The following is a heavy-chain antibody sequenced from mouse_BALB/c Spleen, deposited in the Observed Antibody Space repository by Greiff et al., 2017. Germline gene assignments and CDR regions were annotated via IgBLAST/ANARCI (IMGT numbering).Heavy chain of an antibody. J-gene: IGHJ3*01. Sequence: EVMLVESGGGLVQPGGSLRLSCATSGFTFTDYYMSWVRQPPGKALEWLGFIRNKANGYTTEYSASVKGRFTISRDNSQSILYLQMNTLRAEDSATYYCARDIGTMIPWFAYWGQGTLVTVSA. V-gene: IGHV7-3*02. CDR1: GFTFTDYY. D-gene: IGHD2-4*01. CDR3: ARDIGTMIPWFAY. CDR2: IRNKANGYTT.